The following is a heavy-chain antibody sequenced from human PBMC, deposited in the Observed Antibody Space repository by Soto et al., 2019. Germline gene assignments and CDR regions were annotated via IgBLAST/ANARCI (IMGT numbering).Heavy chain of an antibody. V-gene: IGHV6-1*01. Sequence: SQTLSLTCAISGDSVSSNSAAWNWIRQSPSRGLEWLGRTYYRSKWYNDYAVSVKSRITINPDTSKNQFSLQLNSVTPEDTAVYYCATAIAVAGTYYYYGMDVWGQGTTVTV. CDR1: GDSVSSNSAA. D-gene: IGHD6-19*01. CDR3: ATAIAVAGTYYYYGMDV. CDR2: TYYRSKWYN. J-gene: IGHJ6*02.